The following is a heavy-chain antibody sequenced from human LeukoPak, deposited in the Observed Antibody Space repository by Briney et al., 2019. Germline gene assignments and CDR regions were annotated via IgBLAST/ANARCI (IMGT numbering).Heavy chain of an antibody. CDR3: AKLNDHTTSYHPFDY. CDR2: INPNSGGT. Sequence: ASVKVSCKASGYTFTDYYIHWVRQAPGQGLEWMGWINPNSGGTSYAQKFQGRVTMTRDTSISTAYMELSRLRSDDTAVYYCAKLNDHTTSYHPFDYWGQGTLVTVSS. V-gene: IGHV1-2*02. J-gene: IGHJ4*02. CDR1: GYTFTDYY. D-gene: IGHD2/OR15-2a*01.